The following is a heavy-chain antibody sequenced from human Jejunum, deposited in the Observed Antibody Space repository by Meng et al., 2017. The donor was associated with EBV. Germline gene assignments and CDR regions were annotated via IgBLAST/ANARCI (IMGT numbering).Heavy chain of an antibody. J-gene: IGHJ4*02. V-gene: IGHV3-21*02. CDR3: VRDSSFNVH. D-gene: IGHD3-16*02. CDR2: ISSGSSVI. Sequence: EVQLVESGGXLFKPGGPLRPSCAASGFTFSSYSMNWVRQAPGKGLEWVSYISSGSSVIYYAESVTGRFTISRDDAKNSLSLQMNNLGADDTAVYYCVRDSSFNVHWGQGTLVTVSS. CDR1: GFTFSSYS.